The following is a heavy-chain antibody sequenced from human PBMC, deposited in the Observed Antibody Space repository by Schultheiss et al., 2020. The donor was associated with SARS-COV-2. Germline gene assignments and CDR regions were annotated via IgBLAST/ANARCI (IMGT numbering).Heavy chain of an antibody. D-gene: IGHD2-2*01. CDR1: GGSISSGGYY. CDR2: IYYSGST. CDR3: ARAVLCSTTRCYGGYLYYFDY. J-gene: IGHJ4*02. Sequence: SETLSLTCSVSGGSISSGGYYWSWIRQHPGKGLEWIGYIYYSGSTNYNPSLKSRVTISVDTSKNQFSLKLSSVTAADTAVYYCARAVLCSTTRCYGGYLYYFDYWGQGTLVTVSS. V-gene: IGHV4-31*03.